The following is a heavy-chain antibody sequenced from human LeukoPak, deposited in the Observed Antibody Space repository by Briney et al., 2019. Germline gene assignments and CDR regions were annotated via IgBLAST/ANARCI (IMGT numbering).Heavy chain of an antibody. Sequence: PSETLSLTCTISGGSISSSSYYWGWIRQPPGKGLEWIGSIYYSGSTYYNPSLKSRVTISVDTSKNQFSLKLSSVTAADTAVYYCARATPQWLDPRRAFDIWGQGTMVTVSS. CDR3: ARATPQWLDPRRAFDI. CDR1: GGSISSSSYY. D-gene: IGHD6-19*01. CDR2: IYYSGST. V-gene: IGHV4-39*07. J-gene: IGHJ3*02.